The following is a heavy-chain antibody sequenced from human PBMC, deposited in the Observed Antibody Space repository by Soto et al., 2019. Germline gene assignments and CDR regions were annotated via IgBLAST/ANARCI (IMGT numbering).Heavy chain of an antibody. CDR1: GYTFTSYC. Sequence: ASVKVSCKASGYTFTSYCISWVRQAPGQGLEWMGWISAYNGNTNYAQKLQGGVTMTTDTSTSTAYMELRSLRSDDTAVYYCAIGGGYYLWVEFDYWGQGTLVTVSS. CDR3: AIGGGYYLWVEFDY. CDR2: ISAYNGNT. D-gene: IGHD3-22*01. V-gene: IGHV1-18*01. J-gene: IGHJ4*02.